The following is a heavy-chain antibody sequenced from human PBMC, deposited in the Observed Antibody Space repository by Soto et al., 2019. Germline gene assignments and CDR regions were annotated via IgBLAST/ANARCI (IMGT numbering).Heavy chain of an antibody. V-gene: IGHV3-74*01. CDR1: GFTFGSYW. CDR3: AGAPPGYPLGYRYHGRDV. Sequence: GGSLRLSCAAPGFTFGSYWMHWVRQAPGKGLVWVSHISLDGSRTTYADSVKGRFTISRDNAKSTLYLLMNSLRAEDTAVYYCAGAPPGYPLGYRYHGRDVWGQGPTVPVSS. D-gene: IGHD5-12*01. J-gene: IGHJ6*02. CDR2: ISLDGSRT.